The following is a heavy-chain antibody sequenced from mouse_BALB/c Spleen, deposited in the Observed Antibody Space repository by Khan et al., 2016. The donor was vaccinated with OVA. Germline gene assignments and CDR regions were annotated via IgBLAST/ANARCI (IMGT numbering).Heavy chain of an antibody. CDR2: ISPGSGDT. V-gene: IGHV1-77*01. CDR3: ARRNYFGYTFAY. J-gene: IGHJ3*01. D-gene: IGHD1-2*01. CDR1: GYTFTDYY. Sequence: QVQLQQSGAELARPGASVKLSCKASGYTFTDYYINWVKQRTGQGLEWIGEISPGSGDTYYNAKFKGKATLTADKSSSTAYMQLSSLTSEASAVYFWARRNYFGYTFAYWGQGTLVTVSA.